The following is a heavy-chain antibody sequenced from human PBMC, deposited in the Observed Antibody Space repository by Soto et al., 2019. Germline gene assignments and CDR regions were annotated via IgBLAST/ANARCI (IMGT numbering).Heavy chain of an antibody. V-gene: IGHV1-2*02. CDR2: INPNSGGT. CDR3: ARDQAITMVRGVPGY. D-gene: IGHD3-10*01. J-gene: IGHJ4*02. Sequence: GASVKVSCKASGYTFTGYYMHWVRQAPGQGLEWMGWINPNSGGTNCAQKFQGRVTMTRDTSISTAYMELSRLRSDDTAVYYCARDQAITMVRGVPGYWGQGTLVTVSS. CDR1: GYTFTGYY.